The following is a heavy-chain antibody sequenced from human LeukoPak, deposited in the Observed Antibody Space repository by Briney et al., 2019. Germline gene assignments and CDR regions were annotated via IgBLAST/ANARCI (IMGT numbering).Heavy chain of an antibody. V-gene: IGHV3-30*02. CDR3: AKGGYGDHYYYYYYMDV. J-gene: IGHJ6*03. Sequence: GRSLRLSCAASAFTFSSYGMHCVRQPPGKGLEWVAFIRYDVRNKYYADSVKGRFTISRDNSKNTLYLQMNSLRVEDTAVYYCAKGGYGDHYYYYYYMDVWGKGTTVTISS. D-gene: IGHD4-17*01. CDR1: AFTFSSYG. CDR2: IRYDVRNK.